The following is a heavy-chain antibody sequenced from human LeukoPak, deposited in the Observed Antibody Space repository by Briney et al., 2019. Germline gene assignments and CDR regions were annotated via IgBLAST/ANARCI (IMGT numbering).Heavy chain of an antibody. Sequence: TSETLSLTCTVSGGSISSYYWSWIRQPPGKGLEWIGYIYYSGSTNYNPSLKSRVTISVDTSKNQFSLKLSSVTAADTAVYYCARVCGQYYYYYYMDVWGKGTTVTVSS. CDR1: GGSISSYY. J-gene: IGHJ6*03. V-gene: IGHV4-59*01. CDR3: ARVCGQYYYYYYMDV. D-gene: IGHD2-21*01. CDR2: IYYSGST.